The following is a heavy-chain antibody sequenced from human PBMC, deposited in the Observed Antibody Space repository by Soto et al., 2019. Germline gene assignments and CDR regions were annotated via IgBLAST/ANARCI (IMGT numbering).Heavy chain of an antibody. V-gene: IGHV3-23*01. J-gene: IGHJ6*02. Sequence: EGSLRLSCAASGFTCSSYAMSWVRQAPGKGLEWVSAISGSGGSTYYADSVKGRFTISRDNSKNTLYLQMNSLRAEDTAVYYRATSTVTTRFGYYYGMDVWGQGTTVTVSS. D-gene: IGHD4-17*01. CDR1: GFTCSSYA. CDR2: ISGSGGST. CDR3: ATSTVTTRFGYYYGMDV.